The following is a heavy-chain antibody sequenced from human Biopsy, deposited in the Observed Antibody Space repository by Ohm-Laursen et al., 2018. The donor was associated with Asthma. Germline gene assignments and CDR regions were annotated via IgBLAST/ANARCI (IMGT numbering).Heavy chain of an antibody. Sequence: SLRPSCAASGFTFSSYAMSWVRQAPGKGLEWVSAISGSGGSTYYADSVKGRFTISRDNSKNTLYLQMNSLRAEDTAVYYCTRREYSDSRISPLDLWGHGTMVTVSS. CDR3: TRREYSDSRISPLDL. D-gene: IGHD3-22*01. J-gene: IGHJ3*01. CDR2: ISGSGGST. CDR1: GFTFSSYA. V-gene: IGHV3-23*01.